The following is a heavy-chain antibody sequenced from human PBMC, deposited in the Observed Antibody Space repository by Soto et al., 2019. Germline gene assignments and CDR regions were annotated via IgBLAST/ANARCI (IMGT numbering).Heavy chain of an antibody. D-gene: IGHD3-10*01. Sequence: EMQLVESGGGLVKPGGSLRLSCAASGFTFSNAWMNWVRQAPGKGLEWVGRIKSKSYGGTTDYAAPVKGRFTISRDDSKDTLYLQMNSLKIEDAAVYYCTDGSGPLHPWGQGTLVTVSS. CDR2: IKSKSYGGTT. CDR1: GFTFSNAW. CDR3: TDGSGPLHP. J-gene: IGHJ5*02. V-gene: IGHV3-15*07.